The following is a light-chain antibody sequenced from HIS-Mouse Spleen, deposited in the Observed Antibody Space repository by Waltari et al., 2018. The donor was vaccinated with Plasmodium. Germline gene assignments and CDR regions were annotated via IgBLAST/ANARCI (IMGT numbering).Light chain of an antibody. CDR3: QQSYSTWT. CDR1: QSISSY. J-gene: IGKJ1*01. Sequence: DIQMTQSPSSLSASVGDRVPITCRASQSISSYLNCYQQKPGKAPKLLIYAASSLQSGVPSRFSGSGSGTDFTLTISSLQPEYFATYYCQQSYSTWTFGQGTKVEIK. V-gene: IGKV1-39*01. CDR2: AAS.